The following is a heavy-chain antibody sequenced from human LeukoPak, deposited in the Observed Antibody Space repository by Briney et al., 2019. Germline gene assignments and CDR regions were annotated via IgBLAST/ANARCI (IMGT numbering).Heavy chain of an antibody. V-gene: IGHV3-48*03. D-gene: IGHD6-13*01. CDR3: ARGSSSWSYYYYFYMDV. Sequence: PGGSLRLSCAASGFTFSSYEMNWVRQAPGKGLEWGAYLSSSGSTIYYADSVMGRFTISRDNAKNSLYLQMNSLRAEDTAVYYCARGSSSWSYYYYFYMDVWGRGTTVTVSS. J-gene: IGHJ6*03. CDR2: LSSSGSTI. CDR1: GFTFSSYE.